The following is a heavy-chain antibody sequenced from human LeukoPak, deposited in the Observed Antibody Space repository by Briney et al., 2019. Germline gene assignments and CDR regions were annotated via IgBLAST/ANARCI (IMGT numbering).Heavy chain of an antibody. CDR3: ARGGYYGSGNDFRFDP. CDR1: GGSLSSYY. J-gene: IGHJ5*02. Sequence: PSETLSLTCTVSGGSLSSYYWSWLRQSPGKGLECIGYIHYTGSTNYNPSLKSRVTISVETSKNQFSLKLKSVTAADTAVYYCARGGYYGSGNDFRFDPWGQGTLVTVSS. D-gene: IGHD3-10*01. V-gene: IGHV4-59*01. CDR2: IHYTGST.